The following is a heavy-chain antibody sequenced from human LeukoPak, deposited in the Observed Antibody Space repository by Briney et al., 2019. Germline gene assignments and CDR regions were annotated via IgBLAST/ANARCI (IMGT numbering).Heavy chain of an antibody. J-gene: IGHJ5*02. V-gene: IGHV4-30-4*01. CDR1: GGSISSGDYY. CDR2: IYYSGST. D-gene: IGHD3-10*02. Sequence: SETLSLTCTVSGGSISSGDYYWSWSRQPPGKGLEWIGYIYYSGSTYYNPSLKSRVTISVDTSKNQFSLKLSSVTAADTAVYYCVTKCGGGNWFDPWGQGTLVTVSS. CDR3: VTKCGGGNWFDP.